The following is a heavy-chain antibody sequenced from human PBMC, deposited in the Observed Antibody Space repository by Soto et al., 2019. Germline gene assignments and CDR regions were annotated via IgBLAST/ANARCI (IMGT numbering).Heavy chain of an antibody. CDR3: AKDSYCSSTSCLSGMDV. CDR1: GFTFSNYP. J-gene: IGHJ6*02. CDR2: ISGSGGST. Sequence: AGGSLRLSCAASGFTFSNYPMNWVRQAPGKGREWVSAISGSGGSTYYADSVKGRFTISRDNSKNTLYLQMNSLRAEDTAVYYCAKDSYCSSTSCLSGMDVWGQGTTVTVSS. D-gene: IGHD2-2*01. V-gene: IGHV3-23*01.